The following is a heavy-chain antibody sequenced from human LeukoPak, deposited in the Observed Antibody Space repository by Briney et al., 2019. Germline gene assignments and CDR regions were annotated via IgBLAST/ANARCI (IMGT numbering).Heavy chain of an antibody. Sequence: GGSLRLSCAASGFTFSDHFLDWVRQAPGKGLEWVAQINQVGSKEYYIDSVKARFSISRDNARNSLSLQMNGLRAGDTAVYYCVRDGGVSGYDLLDYWGQGTLVTVSS. D-gene: IGHD5-12*01. V-gene: IGHV3-7*01. CDR2: INQVGSKE. CDR1: GFTFSDHF. J-gene: IGHJ4*02. CDR3: VRDGGVSGYDLLDY.